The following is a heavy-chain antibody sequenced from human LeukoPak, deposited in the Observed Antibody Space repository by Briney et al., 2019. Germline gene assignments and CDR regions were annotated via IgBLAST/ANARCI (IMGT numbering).Heavy chain of an antibody. CDR2: INHSGST. D-gene: IGHD6-19*01. Sequence: PSETLSLTCAVYGGSFSGYYWSWIRQPPGKGLEWIGEINHSGSTNYNPSLKSRVTISVDTSKNQFSLKLSSVTAADTAVYYCAINGYSSGWYGGNYWGQGTLVTVSS. V-gene: IGHV4-34*01. J-gene: IGHJ4*02. CDR3: AINGYSSGWYGGNY. CDR1: GGSFSGYY.